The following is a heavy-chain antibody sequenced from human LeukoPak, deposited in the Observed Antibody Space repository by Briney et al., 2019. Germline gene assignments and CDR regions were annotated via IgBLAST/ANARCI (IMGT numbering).Heavy chain of an antibody. Sequence: PGGSLRLSCAASGFTFSSYAMSWVRQAPGKGLEWVSGISGSGGSTYYADSVKGRFNISRDNSKNTLYLQMNSLRAEDTAVYYCASPPSDSSGYQYYFDYWGQGTLVTVSS. CDR1: GFTFSSYA. CDR3: ASPPSDSSGYQYYFDY. D-gene: IGHD3-22*01. CDR2: ISGSGGST. V-gene: IGHV3-23*01. J-gene: IGHJ4*02.